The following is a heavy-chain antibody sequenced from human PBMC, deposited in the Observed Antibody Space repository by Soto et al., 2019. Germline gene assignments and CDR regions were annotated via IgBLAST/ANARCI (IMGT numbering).Heavy chain of an antibody. V-gene: IGHV4-4*02. D-gene: IGHD3-10*01. Sequence: SETLSLTCAVSGGSISSSNWWSWVRQPPGKGLEWIGEIYHSGSTNYNPSLKSRVTISVDKSKNQFSLKLSSVTAADTAVYYCARTMVRSQYFQHWGQGTLVTAPQ. CDR1: GGSISSSNW. CDR2: IYHSGST. CDR3: ARTMVRSQYFQH. J-gene: IGHJ1*01.